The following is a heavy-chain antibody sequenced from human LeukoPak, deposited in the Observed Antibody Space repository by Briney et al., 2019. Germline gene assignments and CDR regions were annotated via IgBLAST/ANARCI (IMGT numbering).Heavy chain of an antibody. V-gene: IGHV1-69*13. CDR3: ARVMVVAGNGGYFLY. CDR1: GGSLSSFA. CDR2: IIPIFGST. Sequence: SVKVSCKASGGSLSSFALNWVRQTPGQGLGWMGGIIPIFGSTNYAQKFQVRVTITADESTNTAYMELNSLRSEDTGVYYCARVMVVAGNGGYFLYWGQGTLVTVSS. J-gene: IGHJ1*01. D-gene: IGHD2-15*01.